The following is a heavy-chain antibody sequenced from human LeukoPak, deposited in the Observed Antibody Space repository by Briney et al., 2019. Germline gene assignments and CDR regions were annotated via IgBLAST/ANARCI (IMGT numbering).Heavy chain of an antibody. CDR2: INPNSGGT. CDR3: ARDVGLGGYDLGANFDY. J-gene: IGHJ4*02. V-gene: IGHV1-2*02. CDR1: GYTFTGYY. Sequence: ASVKVSCKASGYTFTGYYMHWGRQAPGQGLEWMGWINPNSGGTNYAQKFQGRVTMTRDTSISTAYMELSRLRSDDTAVYYCARDVGLGGYDLGANFDYWGQGTLVTVSS. D-gene: IGHD5-12*01.